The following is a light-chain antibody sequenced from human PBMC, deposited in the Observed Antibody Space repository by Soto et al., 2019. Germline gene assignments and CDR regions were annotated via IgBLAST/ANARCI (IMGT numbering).Light chain of an antibody. CDR1: SIDIGTYNY. J-gene: IGLJ1*01. V-gene: IGLV2-14*01. Sequence: QAVLTQPASVAGSPGQAITISGTENSIDIGTYNYVSWYQQHPGKAPKVMIYEVTYRPSGVSNRFSGSKSGNTASLTISGLQAEDEAEYYCSSYTGSSTLYVFGTGTKVTVL. CDR3: SSYTGSSTLYV. CDR2: EVT.